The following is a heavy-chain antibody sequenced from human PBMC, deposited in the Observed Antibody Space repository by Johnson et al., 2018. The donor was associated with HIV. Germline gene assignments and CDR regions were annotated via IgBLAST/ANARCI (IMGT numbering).Heavy chain of an antibody. CDR3: AKDCRDCGTFDM. CDR2: IGTAGDT. D-gene: IGHD2-21*02. Sequence: VQLVESGGDWVQRGGSLKLSCAASGFTFSNYDIHWVRQATGKGLEWVSAIGTAGDTYYPGSVKGRFTISRENAKNSLYLQMNSLRVEDTALYYCAKDCRDCGTFDMWGQGTMVTVSS. V-gene: IGHV3-13*01. CDR1: GFTFSNYD. J-gene: IGHJ3*02.